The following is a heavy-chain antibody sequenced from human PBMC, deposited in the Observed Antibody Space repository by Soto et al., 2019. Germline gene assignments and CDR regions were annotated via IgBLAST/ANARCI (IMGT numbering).Heavy chain of an antibody. CDR1: GFTFSSYW. J-gene: IGHJ4*02. D-gene: IGHD1-1*01. CDR2: INQDGNED. V-gene: IGHV3-7*01. Sequence: GGSLRLSCAASGFTFSSYWMNWVRQAPGKGLEWVANINQDGNEDNLLDSVKGRFTISRDDAKNSLFLQMNSLRVDDTAVYYCARTGDGHHDFLDYWGQGALVTVSS. CDR3: ARTGDGHHDFLDY.